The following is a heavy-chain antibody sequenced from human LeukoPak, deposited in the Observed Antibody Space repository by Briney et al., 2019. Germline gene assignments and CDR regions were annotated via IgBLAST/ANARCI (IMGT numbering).Heavy chain of an antibody. CDR2: IHYSGNT. Sequence: PSETLSLTCTVSGGSTSSSNYYWGWIRQPPGKGLEWIGGIHYSGNTYYNPSLKSRVTISVDTSKNQFSLKLSSVTAADTAVYYCARGGNWDFDYWGQGVLVIVSS. V-gene: IGHV4-39*01. D-gene: IGHD7-27*01. CDR1: GGSTSSSNYY. CDR3: ARGGNWDFDY. J-gene: IGHJ4*02.